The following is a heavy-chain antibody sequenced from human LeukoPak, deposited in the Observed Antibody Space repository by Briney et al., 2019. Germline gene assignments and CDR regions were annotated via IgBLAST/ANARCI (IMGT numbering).Heavy chain of an antibody. D-gene: IGHD6-6*01. V-gene: IGHV1-18*01. CDR3: ARRQIEYSSFGYYYYYYMDV. Sequence: ASVKVSCKASGYTFTIYGISWVRQAPGQGLEWMGWISAYNGNTNYAQKLQGRVTMTTDTSTSTAYMELRSLRSDDTAVYYCARRQIEYSSFGYYYYYYMDVWGKGTTVTVSS. J-gene: IGHJ6*03. CDR2: ISAYNGNT. CDR1: GYTFTIYG.